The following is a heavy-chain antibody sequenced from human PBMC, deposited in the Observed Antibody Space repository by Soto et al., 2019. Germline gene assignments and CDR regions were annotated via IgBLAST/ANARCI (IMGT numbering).Heavy chain of an antibody. Sequence: GASVKVSCKDSGFTFTGHYIHWVRQAPVQGLEWMRWINPNSGGTSYAQKFQGRVTMTRDTSITTAYMELSRLRSDDTAVYYCSRDGYGAPVYYGMDVWGQGTTVTVSS. J-gene: IGHJ6*02. CDR2: INPNSGGT. CDR1: GFTFTGHY. CDR3: SRDGYGAPVYYGMDV. V-gene: IGHV1-2*02. D-gene: IGHD4-17*01.